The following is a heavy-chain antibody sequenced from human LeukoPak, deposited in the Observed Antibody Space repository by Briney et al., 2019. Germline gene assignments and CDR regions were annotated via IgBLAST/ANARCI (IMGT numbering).Heavy chain of an antibody. CDR2: INHSGST. D-gene: IGHD5-12*01. J-gene: IGHJ4*02. Sequence: SETLSLTCAVYGGSFSGYYWSWIRQPPGKGLEWIGEINHSGSTNYDPSLKSRVTISVDTSKNQFSLKLSSVTAADTAVYYCASYSGYDVVVGYWGQGTLVTVSS. V-gene: IGHV4-34*01. CDR3: ASYSGYDVVVGY. CDR1: GGSFSGYY.